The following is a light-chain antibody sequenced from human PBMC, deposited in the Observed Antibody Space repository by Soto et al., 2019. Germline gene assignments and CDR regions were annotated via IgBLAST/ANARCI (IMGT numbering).Light chain of an antibody. CDR3: QQYDNSPIT. J-gene: IGKJ5*01. V-gene: IGKV3-20*01. Sequence: ENVLTQSPATLSLSPGEGATLSCRATQSVTYNLAWYQQKPGQAPRLLIYGASSRATGIPDRFSGSGSGTDFTLTISRLEPEDFAVYHCQQYDNSPITFGQGTR. CDR1: QSVTYN. CDR2: GAS.